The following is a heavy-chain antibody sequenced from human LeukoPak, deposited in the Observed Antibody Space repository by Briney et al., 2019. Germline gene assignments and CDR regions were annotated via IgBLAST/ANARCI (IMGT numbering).Heavy chain of an antibody. CDR3: ARGRRNWNDDYYYYYMDV. V-gene: IGHV1-18*01. J-gene: IGHJ6*03. D-gene: IGHD1-20*01. Sequence: ASVKVSRKASGYTFTTYGISWVRQAPGQGLEWMGWISGYNGNTNYAQKLQGRVTMTTDTSTSTAYMELRSLRSDDTAVYYCARGRRNWNDDYYYYYMDVWGKGTTVTVSS. CDR1: GYTFTTYG. CDR2: ISGYNGNT.